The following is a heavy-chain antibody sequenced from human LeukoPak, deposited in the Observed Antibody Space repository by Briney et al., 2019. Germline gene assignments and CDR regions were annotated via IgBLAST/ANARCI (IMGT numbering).Heavy chain of an antibody. J-gene: IGHJ4*02. CDR1: GFTFSSYS. Sequence: GGSLRLSCAASGFTFSSYSMNWVRRTPGKGLEWVSSITTSSSYMFYADSVRGRFTISRDNAENSLYLQMNSLRAEDTAVYYCARVLRDSSGYFIFDYWGQGTLVTVSS. CDR3: ARVLRDSSGYFIFDY. D-gene: IGHD3-22*01. V-gene: IGHV3-21*01. CDR2: ITTSSSYM.